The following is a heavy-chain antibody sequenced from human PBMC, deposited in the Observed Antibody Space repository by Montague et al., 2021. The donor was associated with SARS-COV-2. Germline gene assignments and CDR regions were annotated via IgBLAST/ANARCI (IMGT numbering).Heavy chain of an antibody. CDR2: ISNSGDTK. J-gene: IGHJ4*02. CDR3: ARAGEDYYYDSSGFLY. D-gene: IGHD3-22*01. Sequence: SQRLSCAASVFIFSSYEMNWVRQAPGKGLEWVSYISNSGDTKYYADSVKGRFTISRDNAKNSLYLQMSSLRAEDTAVYYCARAGEDYYYDSSGFLYWGQGTLVTVSS. V-gene: IGHV3-48*03. CDR1: VFIFSSYE.